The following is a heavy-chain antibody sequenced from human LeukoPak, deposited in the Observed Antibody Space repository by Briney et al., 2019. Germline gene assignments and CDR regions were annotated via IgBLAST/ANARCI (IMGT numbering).Heavy chain of an antibody. CDR3: ASGYSGYGVGY. CDR1: GFTLSSYW. V-gene: IGHV3-74*01. CDR2: INTDGSST. D-gene: IGHD5-12*01. Sequence: GGSLRLSCAASGFTLSSYWMHWVRQAPGKGLVWVSRINTDGSSTSYADSVKGRFTISRDNAKNTLYLQMNSLRAEDTAFYYCASGYSGYGVGYWGQGTLVTVSS. J-gene: IGHJ4*02.